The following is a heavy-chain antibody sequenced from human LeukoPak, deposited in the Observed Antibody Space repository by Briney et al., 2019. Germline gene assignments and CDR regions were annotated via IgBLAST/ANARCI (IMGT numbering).Heavy chain of an antibody. CDR2: ISSSGSTR. Sequence: GGSLRLSCAASGVTFSDYYMSWIRQAPGKGLEWVSYISSSGSTRYHADSVKGRFTISRDNGKNSLYLQMDSLRAEDTAVYYCAKDLELELVQGDAFDIWGQGTMVTVSS. D-gene: IGHD1-7*01. CDR3: AKDLELELVQGDAFDI. CDR1: GVTFSDYY. J-gene: IGHJ3*02. V-gene: IGHV3-11*04.